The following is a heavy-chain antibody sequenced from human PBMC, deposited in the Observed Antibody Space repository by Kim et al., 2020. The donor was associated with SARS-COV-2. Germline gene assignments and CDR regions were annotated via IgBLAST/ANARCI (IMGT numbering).Heavy chain of an antibody. J-gene: IGHJ4*02. Sequence: GGSLRLSCAASGFTFSSYSMNWVRQAPGKGLEWVSSISSSSSYIYYADSVKGRFTISRDNAKNSLYLQMNSLGAEDTAVYYCARIPEIKRYSSSWGFDYWGQGTLVNVSS. V-gene: IGHV3-21*01. CDR3: ARIPEIKRYSSSWGFDY. CDR2: ISSSSSYI. CDR1: GFTFSSYS. D-gene: IGHD6-13*01.